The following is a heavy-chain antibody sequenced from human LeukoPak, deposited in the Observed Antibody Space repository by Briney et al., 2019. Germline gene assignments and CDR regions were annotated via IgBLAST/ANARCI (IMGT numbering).Heavy chain of an antibody. V-gene: IGHV1-2*02. J-gene: IGHJ4*02. CDR3: ARGPRYYGSGSSYFDY. D-gene: IGHD3-10*01. Sequence: GASVKVSCKASGYIFSDYYMHWARQAPGQGLEWMGWINPNSGGTNYAQKFQGRVTMTRDTSISTAYMELSRLRSDDTAVYYCARGPRYYGSGSSYFDYWGQGTLVTVCS. CDR2: INPNSGGT. CDR1: GYIFSDYY.